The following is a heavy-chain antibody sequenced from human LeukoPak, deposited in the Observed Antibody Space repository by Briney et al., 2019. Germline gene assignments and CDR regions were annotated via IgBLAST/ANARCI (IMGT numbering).Heavy chain of an antibody. V-gene: IGHV3-23*01. J-gene: IGHJ4*02. CDR1: GFSFSDCA. Sequence: PGGSLRLSCAASGFSFSDCATSWVRQAPGGGLEWVSSISGSAGSTYYADSMKGRFTISRDNPKNTLHLEMNSLRAEDTAIYYCTKGMATIRRHIDSWGQGTLVTVSS. CDR2: ISGSAGST. CDR3: TKGMATIRRHIDS. D-gene: IGHD5-24*01.